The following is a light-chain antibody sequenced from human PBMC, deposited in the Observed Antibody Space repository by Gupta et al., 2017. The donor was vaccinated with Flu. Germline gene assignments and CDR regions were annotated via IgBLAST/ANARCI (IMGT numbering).Light chain of an antibody. CDR1: QVIRND. V-gene: IGKV1-6*01. CDR3: LQDYNYPLT. J-gene: IGKJ1*01. CDR2: SAS. Sequence: AIQMTQSPSSLSASVGDRVTITCRASQVIRNDLVWYQQKPGKAPKLLIFSASTVQSGVPSSFSGSGSGTDFTLTISSLQPDDFATYYCLQDYNYPLTFGPGTKVDVK.